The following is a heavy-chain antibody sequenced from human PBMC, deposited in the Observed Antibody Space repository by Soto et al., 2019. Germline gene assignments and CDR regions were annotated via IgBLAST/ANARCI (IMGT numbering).Heavy chain of an antibody. CDR3: ARDLRQWLLHFNAFDI. V-gene: IGHV1-69*12. CDR1: GGTFSSYA. Sequence: QVQLVQSGAEVKKPGSSVKVSCKASGGTFSSYAISWVRQAPGQGLEWMGGIIPIFGTANYAQKFQGRVTITADESTGTAYMELSSLRSEDTAVYCCARDLRQWLLHFNAFDIWGQGTMVTVSS. CDR2: IIPIFGTA. D-gene: IGHD6-19*01. J-gene: IGHJ3*02.